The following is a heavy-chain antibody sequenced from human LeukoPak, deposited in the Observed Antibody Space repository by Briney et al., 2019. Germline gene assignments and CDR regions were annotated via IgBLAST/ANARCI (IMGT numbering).Heavy chain of an antibody. CDR1: GFTFSSYS. V-gene: IGHV3-21*01. Sequence: AGGSLRLSCAASGFTFSSYSMNWVRQAPGKGLEWVSSISSSSSYIYYADSVKGRFTTSRDNAKNSLYLQMNGLRAEDTAVYYCARGQGPRITGTTGPDPWGQGTLVTVSS. J-gene: IGHJ5*02. D-gene: IGHD1-7*01. CDR3: ARGQGPRITGTTGPDP. CDR2: ISSSSSYI.